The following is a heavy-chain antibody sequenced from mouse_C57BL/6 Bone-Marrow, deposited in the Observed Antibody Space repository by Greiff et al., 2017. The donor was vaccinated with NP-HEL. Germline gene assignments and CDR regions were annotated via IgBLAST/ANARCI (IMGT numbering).Heavy chain of an antibody. CDR2: IDPSDSYT. CDR1: GYTFTGYW. J-gene: IGHJ2*01. CDR3: AGYGSSPYYFDY. Sequence: QVQLQQPGAELVKPGASVKLSCKASGYTFTGYWMQWVKQRPGQGLEWIGEIDPSDSYTNYNQKFKGKATLTVDTSSSTAYMQLSSLTSEDSAVYYCAGYGSSPYYFDYWGQGTTLTVSS. V-gene: IGHV1-50*01. D-gene: IGHD1-1*01.